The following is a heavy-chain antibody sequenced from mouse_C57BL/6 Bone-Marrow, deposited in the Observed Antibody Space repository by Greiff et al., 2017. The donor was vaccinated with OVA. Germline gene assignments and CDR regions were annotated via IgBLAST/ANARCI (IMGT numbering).Heavy chain of an antibody. CDR1: GFNIKDYY. CDR3: ARSYYYGSYYFDY. V-gene: IGHV14-2*01. CDR2: IDPEDGET. Sequence: VQLKQSGAELVKPGASVKLSCTASGFNIKDYYMHWVKQRTEQGLEWIGWIDPEDGETKYAQKFQGKATITADTSSNTAYLQLSSLTSEDTAVYYCARSYYYGSYYFDYWGQGTTLTVSS. J-gene: IGHJ2*01. D-gene: IGHD1-1*01.